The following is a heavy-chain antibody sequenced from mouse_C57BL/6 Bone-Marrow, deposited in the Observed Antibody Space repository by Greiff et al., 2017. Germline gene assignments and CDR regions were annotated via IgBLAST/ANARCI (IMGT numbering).Heavy chain of an antibody. CDR1: GYSITSGYY. J-gene: IGHJ2*01. Sequence: EVQVVESGPGLVKPSQSLSLTCSVTGYSITSGYYWNWIRQFPGNKLEWMGYISYDGSNNYNPSLKNRISITRDTSKNQFFLKLNSVTTEDTATYYCAGVPNWDYFDYWGQGTTLTVSS. CDR2: ISYDGSN. V-gene: IGHV3-6*01. D-gene: IGHD4-1*01. CDR3: AGVPNWDYFDY.